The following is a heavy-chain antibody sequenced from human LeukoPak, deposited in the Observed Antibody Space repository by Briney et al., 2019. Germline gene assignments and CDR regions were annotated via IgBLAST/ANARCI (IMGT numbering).Heavy chain of an antibody. D-gene: IGHD3-3*01. V-gene: IGHV4-59*01. CDR3: ARGGDYGMDV. J-gene: IGHJ6*02. CDR2: IYYSGST. CDR1: GGSISSYY. Sequence: SETLSLTCTVSGGSISSYYWSWIRGPPGKGLEWIGYIYYSGSTNYNPSLKSRVTISVDTSKNQFSLKLSSVTAADTAVYYCARGGDYGMDVWGQGTTVTVSS.